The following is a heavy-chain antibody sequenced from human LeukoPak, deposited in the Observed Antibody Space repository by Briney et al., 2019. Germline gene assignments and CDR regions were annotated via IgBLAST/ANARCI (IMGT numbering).Heavy chain of an antibody. Sequence: PGGSLRLSCVGSGFTFKNYWMNWVRQAPGRGLEWVANTMPDGSVKNYLDSVKGRFTISRDNTKNLLYLQMNSLRAEDTAVYYCARGRGYSYGWIGEKLLDYWGQGTLVTVSS. CDR3: ARGRGYSYGWIGEKLLDY. D-gene: IGHD5-18*01. V-gene: IGHV3-7*01. CDR1: GFTFKNYW. J-gene: IGHJ4*02. CDR2: TMPDGSVK.